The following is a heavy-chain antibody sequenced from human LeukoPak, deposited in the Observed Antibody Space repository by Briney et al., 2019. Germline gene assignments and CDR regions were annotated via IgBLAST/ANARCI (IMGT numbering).Heavy chain of an antibody. CDR2: INHSGST. CDR1: GGSFSGYY. V-gene: IGHV4-34*01. Sequence: PSETLSLTCAVYGGSFSGYYWSWIRQPPGKGLEWIGEINHSGSTNYNPSLKSRVTISVDTSKNRFSLKLSSVTAADTAVYYCARGSAPRYYYYYYMDVWGKGTTVTVSS. J-gene: IGHJ6*03. CDR3: ARGSAPRYYYYYYMDV. D-gene: IGHD6-6*01.